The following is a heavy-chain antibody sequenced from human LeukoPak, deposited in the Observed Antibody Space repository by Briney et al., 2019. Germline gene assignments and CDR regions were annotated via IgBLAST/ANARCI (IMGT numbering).Heavy chain of an antibody. CDR1: GGSISSYY. CDR2: IYYSGST. D-gene: IGHD6-13*01. CDR3: ARSGYSSPVGRFDP. Sequence: SETLSLTCTVSGGSISSYYWSWIRQPPGKGLEWIGYIYYSGSTNYNPSLKSRVTISVDTSKNQFSLKLSSVAAADTAVYYCARSGYSSPVGRFDPWGQGTLVTVSS. J-gene: IGHJ5*02. V-gene: IGHV4-59*01.